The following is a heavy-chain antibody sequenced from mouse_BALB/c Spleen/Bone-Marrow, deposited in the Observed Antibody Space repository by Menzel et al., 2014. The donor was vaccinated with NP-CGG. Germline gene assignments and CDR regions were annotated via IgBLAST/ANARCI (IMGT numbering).Heavy chain of an antibody. CDR1: GYTFTSSW. Sequence: QVQLKHSGSVLVRPGASVKLSCKASGYTFTSSWMHWAKQRPGQGLEWIGEIHPNSGNTNYNEKFKGKATLTVDTSSSTAYVDLSSLTSEDYAVYYCARSGFDYWGQGTTLTVSS. V-gene: IGHV1S130*01. J-gene: IGHJ2*01. CDR2: IHPNSGNT. CDR3: ARSGFDY. D-gene: IGHD4-1*01.